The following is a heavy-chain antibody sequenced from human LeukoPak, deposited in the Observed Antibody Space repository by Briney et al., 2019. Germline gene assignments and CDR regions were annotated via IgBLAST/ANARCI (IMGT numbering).Heavy chain of an antibody. V-gene: IGHV4-39*01. Sequence: KPSETLSLTCTVSGGSISSSSYYWGWIRQPPGKGLEWIGSIYYSGSTYYNPSLKSRVTISVDPSKNQFSLKLSAVTAADTAVYYCAGDSYYYDSSGFWGQGTLVTVSS. CDR2: IYYSGST. D-gene: IGHD3-22*01. CDR1: GGSISSSSYY. J-gene: IGHJ4*02. CDR3: AGDSYYYDSSGF.